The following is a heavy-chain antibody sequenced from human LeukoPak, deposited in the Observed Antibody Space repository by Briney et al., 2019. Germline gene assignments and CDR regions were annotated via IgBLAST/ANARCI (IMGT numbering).Heavy chain of an antibody. CDR3: ARAVRGVIINWFDP. Sequence: PSEALSLTCTVSGGSISSGGYYCSWIRQHPGKGLEWIGYIYYSGSTYYNPSLKSRVTISVDTSKNQFSLKLSSVTAADTAVYYCARAVRGVIINWFDPWGQGTLVTVSS. V-gene: IGHV4-31*03. J-gene: IGHJ5*02. D-gene: IGHD3-10*01. CDR2: IYYSGST. CDR1: GGSISSGGYY.